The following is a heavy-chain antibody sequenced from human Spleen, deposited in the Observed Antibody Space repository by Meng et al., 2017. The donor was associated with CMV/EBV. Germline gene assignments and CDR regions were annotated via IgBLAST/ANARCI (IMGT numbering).Heavy chain of an antibody. J-gene: IGHJ4*02. CDR2: LYYSGST. D-gene: IGHD3-3*01. V-gene: IGHV4-59*01. CDR3: ARAFYYDFWSGYYFDY. CDR1: GGSISSCY. Sequence: SETLSLTCTVSGGSISSCYWSWIRQPPGKGLEWIGCLYYSGSTNYNPSLKSRVTISVDTSKNQFSLKLSSVTAADTAVYYCARAFYYDFWSGYYFDYWGQGTLVTISS.